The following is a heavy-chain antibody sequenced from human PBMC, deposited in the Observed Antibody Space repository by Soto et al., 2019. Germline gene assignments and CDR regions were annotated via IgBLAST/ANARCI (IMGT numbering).Heavy chain of an antibody. J-gene: IGHJ4*02. V-gene: IGHV1-46*01. Sequence: QVQLMQSGAEVKKPGASEKVSCKASGDTFSDYYIHWVRQAPGQGLEWMGTVNPSGGHTTYSQHSLRRVTXPXXXSXCTRHMELTSLTSEDTAVYYCARGGHVVVVTAALDYWGQGTLVTVSS. CDR1: GDTFSDYY. CDR3: ARGGHVVVVTAALDY. D-gene: IGHD2-21*02. CDR2: VNPSGGHT.